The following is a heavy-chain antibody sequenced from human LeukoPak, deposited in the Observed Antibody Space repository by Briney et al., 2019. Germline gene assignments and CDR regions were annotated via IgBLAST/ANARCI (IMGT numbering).Heavy chain of an antibody. CDR1: GSTFGDYA. V-gene: IGHV3-49*04. CDR3: TRDVAPHYYSFHMDV. Sequence: GGSLRLSCTASGSTFGDYAMSWVRQAPGKGLEWVGFIRSKAYGGTTEYAASVRGRFTISRDDSNNIAYLQMNSLKTEDTAVYYCTRDVAPHYYSFHMDVWGTGTTVTVSS. J-gene: IGHJ6*03. CDR2: IRSKAYGGTT.